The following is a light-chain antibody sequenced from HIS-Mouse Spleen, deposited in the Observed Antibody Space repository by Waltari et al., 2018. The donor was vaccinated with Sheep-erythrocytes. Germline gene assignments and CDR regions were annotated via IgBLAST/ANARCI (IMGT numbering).Light chain of an antibody. CDR3: CSYAGSSTFHVV. V-gene: IGLV2-23*03. CDR2: EGS. J-gene: IGLJ2*01. Sequence: QSALTQPASVSGSPGQSITISCTGTSSDVGRYHLFSWYQQHPGKAPNLMIYEGSKRPSGVSNRFSGSKSGNTASLTISGLQAEDEADYYCCSYAGSSTFHVVFGGGTKLTVL. CDR1: SSDVGRYHL.